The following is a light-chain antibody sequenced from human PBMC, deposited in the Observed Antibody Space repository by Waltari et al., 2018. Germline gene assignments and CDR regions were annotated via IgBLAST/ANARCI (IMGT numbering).Light chain of an antibody. V-gene: IGKV3-11*01. Sequence: EIVLTQSPATLSLSPGERATLSCRASQSVSSYLAWYQQKPGQTPRLLISDASNRATGVPARFSGSGSGTDFTLTISSLEPEDFAVYFCQQRTNWPRNTFGQGTKLEIK. CDR3: QQRTNWPRNT. CDR1: QSVSSY. J-gene: IGKJ2*01. CDR2: DAS.